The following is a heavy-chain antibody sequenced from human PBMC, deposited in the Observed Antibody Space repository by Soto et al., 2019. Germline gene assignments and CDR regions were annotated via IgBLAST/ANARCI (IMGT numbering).Heavy chain of an antibody. J-gene: IGHJ4*02. V-gene: IGHV4-34*01. Sequence: SGTLSLTCAVYGGSFSGYYWTWIRQPPGKGLEWIGEITHSGSTNYNPSLKSRVTISVDTSKNQFSLNLNSVTAADTAVYYCARSSVRGWSYWGPGTLVTVSS. CDR3: ARSSVRGWSY. CDR2: ITHSGST. D-gene: IGHD3-10*02. CDR1: GGSFSGYY.